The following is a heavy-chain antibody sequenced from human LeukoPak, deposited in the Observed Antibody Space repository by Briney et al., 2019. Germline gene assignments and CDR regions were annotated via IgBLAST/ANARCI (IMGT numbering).Heavy chain of an antibody. CDR1: GGSISSYY. V-gene: IGHV4-59*01. J-gene: IGHJ4*02. CDR3: AREALGYCSGGSCPYYFDY. Sequence: PSETLSLTCTVSGGSISSYYWSWIRQPPGKGLEWIGHIYYTGSTKYNPSLKSRVTISVDRSKNQVPLNLTSVTAADTAVYYCAREALGYCSGGSCPYYFDYWGQGTLVTVSS. D-gene: IGHD2-15*01. CDR2: IYYTGST.